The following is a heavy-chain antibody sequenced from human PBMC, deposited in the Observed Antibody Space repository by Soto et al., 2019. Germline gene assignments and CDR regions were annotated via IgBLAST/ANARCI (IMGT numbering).Heavy chain of an antibody. V-gene: IGHV4-31*03. CDR3: ASRRGSGWFAP. CDR2: IYYSGST. J-gene: IGHJ5*02. CDR1: GGSISSGGYY. Sequence: QVQLQESGPGLVKPSQTLSLTCTVSGGSISSGGYYWSWIRQHPGKGLEWIGYIYYSGSTYYNPSRKXRXTXAXXTSKNPFSPRLRSVTAADTAVYYCASRRGSGWFAPWGQGTLVTVSS. D-gene: IGHD3-3*01.